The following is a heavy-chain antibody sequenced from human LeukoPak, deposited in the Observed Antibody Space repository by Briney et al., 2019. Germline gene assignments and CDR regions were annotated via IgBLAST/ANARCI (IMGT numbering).Heavy chain of an antibody. J-gene: IGHJ4*02. V-gene: IGHV3-23*01. CDR3: AKGFYHVGATTVYDY. CDR1: GFTFSSYA. D-gene: IGHD1-26*01. Sequence: GRSLRLSCAASGFTFSSYAMNWVRQAPGKGLEWVSAISGSGGSTYYADSVKGRFTISRDNSKNTLYLQMNSLRAADKAVYYCAKGFYHVGATTVYDYWGQRPVVPVSS. CDR2: ISGSGGST.